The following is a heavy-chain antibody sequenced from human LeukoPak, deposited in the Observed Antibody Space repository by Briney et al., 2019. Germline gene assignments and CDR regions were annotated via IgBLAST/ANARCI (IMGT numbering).Heavy chain of an antibody. J-gene: IGHJ4*02. CDR1: GFTFSSYW. Sequence: QAGGSLRLSCAASGFTFSSYWMSWVRQAPGKGLEWVANIKQDGSEKYYVDSVKGRFTISRDNAKNSLYLQMNSLRAEDTAVYYCARHPNLWSYRSKGFDYWGQGTLVTVSS. V-gene: IGHV3-7*01. CDR2: IKQDGSEK. D-gene: IGHD1-26*01. CDR3: ARHPNLWSYRSKGFDY.